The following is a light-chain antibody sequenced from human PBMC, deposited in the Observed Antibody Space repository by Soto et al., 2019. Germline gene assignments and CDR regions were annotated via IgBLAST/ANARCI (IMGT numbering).Light chain of an antibody. CDR3: QQRSNWPPWT. J-gene: IGKJ1*01. V-gene: IGKV3-15*01. CDR1: QSVSSD. Sequence: EKVLTQSLGTLSLTPGEGATLSCRASQSVSSDLAWYQQRPGQAPRLLIYGASTRATGIPARFSGSGSGTEFTLTISSLQSEDFAVYYCQQRSNWPPWTFGQGTKVDIK. CDR2: GAS.